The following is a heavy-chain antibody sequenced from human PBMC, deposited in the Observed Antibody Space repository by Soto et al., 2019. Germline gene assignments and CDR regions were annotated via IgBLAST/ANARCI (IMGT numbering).Heavy chain of an antibody. V-gene: IGHV3-30-3*01. D-gene: IGHD2-8*01. CDR2: ISYDGSNK. CDR3: ASTMVYVKDFDY. CDR1: GFTFSSYA. Sequence: PGGSLRLSCAASGFTFSSYAMHWVRQAPGKGLEWVAVISYDGSNKYYADSVKGRFTISRDNSKNTLYLQMNSLRAEDTAVYYCASTMVYVKDFDYWGQGTLVTVSS. J-gene: IGHJ4*02.